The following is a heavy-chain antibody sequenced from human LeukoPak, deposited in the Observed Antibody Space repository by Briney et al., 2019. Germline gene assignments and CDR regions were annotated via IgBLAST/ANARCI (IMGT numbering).Heavy chain of an antibody. CDR1: GFTFSSYS. J-gene: IGHJ1*01. CDR2: ISSNSSYI. D-gene: IGHD6-13*01. Sequence: PGGSLRLSCAASGFTFSSYSMNWVRQAPGKGLEWVSYISSNSSYIYYADSVKGRFTISRDNAKNSLYLQMNSLRAEDTAVYYCARIAAARPDYEYFQHWGQGTLVTVSS. CDR3: ARIAAARPDYEYFQH. V-gene: IGHV3-21*05.